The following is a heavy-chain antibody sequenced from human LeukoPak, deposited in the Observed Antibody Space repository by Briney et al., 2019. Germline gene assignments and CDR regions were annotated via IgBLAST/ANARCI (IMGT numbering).Heavy chain of an antibody. CDR3: ARYVGTVHAFDI. Sequence: SEALSLTCTVSGGSISSYYWSWIRQPPGKGLEWIGDIYYRGSTNSNPSLKNRVTISVDTSKNQFSLKLSSVTAADTAVYYCARYVGTVHAFDIWGQGTMVTVSS. CDR2: IYYRGST. D-gene: IGHD5-18*01. J-gene: IGHJ3*02. CDR1: GGSISSYY. V-gene: IGHV4-59*01.